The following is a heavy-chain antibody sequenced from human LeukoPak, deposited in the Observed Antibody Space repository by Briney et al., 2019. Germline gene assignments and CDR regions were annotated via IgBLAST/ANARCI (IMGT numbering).Heavy chain of an antibody. CDR3: AREVSYYFDY. Sequence: SVKVSCKVSGGTFSSYAISWVRQAPGQGLEWMGGIIPIFGTANYAQKFQGRVRVTTDESTSTAYMELSSLRSEDTAVYYCAREVSYYFDYWGQGTLVTVSS. J-gene: IGHJ4*02. V-gene: IGHV1-69*05. CDR1: GGTFSSYA. CDR2: IIPIFGTA.